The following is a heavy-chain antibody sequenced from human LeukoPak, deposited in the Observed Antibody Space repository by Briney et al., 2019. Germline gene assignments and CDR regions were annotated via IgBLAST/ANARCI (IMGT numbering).Heavy chain of an antibody. CDR2: IIPMLGIA. J-gene: IGHJ3*02. CDR1: GGTFSSYT. V-gene: IGHV1-69*02. D-gene: IGHD1-26*01. Sequence: GASVKVSCKASGGTFSSYTISWVRQAPGQGLEWMGRIIPMLGIANYAQKFQGRVTITADKSTSTAYMELSSLRSEDTAVYYCARGLVGATSAFDIWGQGTMVTVSS. CDR3: ARGLVGATSAFDI.